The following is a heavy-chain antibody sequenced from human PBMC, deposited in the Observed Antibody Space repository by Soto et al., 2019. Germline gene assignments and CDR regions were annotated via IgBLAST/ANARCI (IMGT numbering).Heavy chain of an antibody. CDR3: ARHPVNYDYIWGSYRTDAFDI. Sequence: QLQLQESGPGLVKPSETLSLTCTVSGGSISSSSYYWGWIRQPPGKGLDWIGSIYYSGSTYYNPSRTCQVTISVETSKNQCSLKLISVTAEDTAVYYCARHPVNYDYIWGSYRTDAFDIWGQGTMVTVSS. CDR2: IYYSGST. V-gene: IGHV4-39*01. J-gene: IGHJ3*02. CDR1: GGSISSSSYY. D-gene: IGHD3-16*02.